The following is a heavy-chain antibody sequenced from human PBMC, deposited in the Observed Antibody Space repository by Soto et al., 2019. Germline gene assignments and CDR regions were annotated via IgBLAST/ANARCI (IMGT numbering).Heavy chain of an antibody. CDR2: ISAYNGNT. D-gene: IGHD3-22*01. Sequence: ASVKVSCKASGYTFTSYGISWVRQAPGQGLERMGWISAYNGNTNYAQKLQGRVTMTTDTSTSSAYMELRSLRSDDTAVYYCARQDYYDSSGYRADLDYWGQGTLVTVS. J-gene: IGHJ4*02. V-gene: IGHV1-18*01. CDR1: GYTFTSYG. CDR3: ARQDYYDSSGYRADLDY.